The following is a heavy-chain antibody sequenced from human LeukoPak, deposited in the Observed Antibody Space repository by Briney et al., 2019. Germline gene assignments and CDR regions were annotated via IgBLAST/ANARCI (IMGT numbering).Heavy chain of an antibody. CDR3: ARDGFTGPRTAYLDH. CDR2: LGADGSGT. J-gene: IGHJ4*01. V-gene: IGHV3-74*01. D-gene: IGHD2-8*02. CDR1: GFTFNKYA. Sequence: GGSLRLSCAASGFTFNKYAMHWVRQIQGTGLVWVSRLGADGSGTRYADSVKGRFTISRDNAKNTVYLQMSSLRADDTAVYYCARDGFTGPRTAYLDHWGQGTLVTVSS.